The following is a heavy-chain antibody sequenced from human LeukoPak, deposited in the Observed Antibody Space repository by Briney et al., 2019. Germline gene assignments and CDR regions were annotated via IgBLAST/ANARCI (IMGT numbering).Heavy chain of an antibody. CDR3: AGYIAAAGPGAFDI. V-gene: IGHV4-59*01. CDR2: IYYSGST. D-gene: IGHD6-13*01. CDR1: GGSISSYY. J-gene: IGHJ3*02. Sequence: SETLSLTCTVSGGSISSYYWSWIRQPPGKGLEWIGYIYYSGSTNYNPSLKSRVTISVDTSKNQFSLKLSSVTAADTAVYYCAGYIAAAGPGAFDIWGQGTMVTVSS.